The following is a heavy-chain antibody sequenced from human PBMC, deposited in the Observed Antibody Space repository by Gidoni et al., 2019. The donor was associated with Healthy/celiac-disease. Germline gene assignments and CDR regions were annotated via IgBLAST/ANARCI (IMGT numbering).Heavy chain of an antibody. D-gene: IGHD3-22*01. CDR2: IYTGGSDT. CDR3: ARGGYYYDSSGLYYFDY. Sequence: EVQLVQSGADGTTPAESLKISCQGSCSSFTSYWPGWARPMPGKGLVWMGIIYTGGSDTIYSSSFQGQVTSSADKAISTADLQWSSMKASDTDMDYCARGGYYYDSSGLYYFDYWGQGTLVTVSS. J-gene: IGHJ4*02. CDR1: CSSFTSYW. V-gene: IGHV5-51*01.